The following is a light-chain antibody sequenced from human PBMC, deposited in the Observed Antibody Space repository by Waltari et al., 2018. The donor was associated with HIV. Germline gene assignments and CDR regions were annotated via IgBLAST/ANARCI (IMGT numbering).Light chain of an antibody. Sequence: QSALTQPASVSGSLGPSVTISCTGANSAIGGYNYVSWYQQHPGKAPKLIIHEVSNRPSGVSDRFSGSKSGNTASLTISGLQAEDESDYYCSSFITTTTHVVFGGGTRLTVL. CDR2: EVS. CDR3: SSFITTTTHVV. CDR1: NSAIGGYNY. J-gene: IGLJ2*01. V-gene: IGLV2-14*01.